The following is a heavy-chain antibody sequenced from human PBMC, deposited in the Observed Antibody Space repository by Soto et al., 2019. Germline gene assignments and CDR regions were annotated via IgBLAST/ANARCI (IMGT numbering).Heavy chain of an antibody. CDR3: ATAQPAAMSPPFDY. CDR2: IMPIFGTS. CDR1: GGTFSSYA. Sequence: GASVQVSCKASGGTFSSYASSWVRQAPAQGLEWMGGIMPIFGTSNYAQKFQGRVTITADESTSTAYMELSSLRSEDTAVYYCATAQPAAMSPPFDYWGQGTLVTVSS. D-gene: IGHD2-2*01. J-gene: IGHJ4*02. V-gene: IGHV1-69*13.